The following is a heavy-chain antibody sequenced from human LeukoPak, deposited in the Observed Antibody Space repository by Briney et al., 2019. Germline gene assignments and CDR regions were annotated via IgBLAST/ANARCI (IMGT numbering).Heavy chain of an antibody. CDR3: AKGWRQVDY. CDR1: GFTFSNYA. J-gene: IGHJ4*02. D-gene: IGHD2-15*01. CDR2: VSYDGSNK. V-gene: IGHV3-30*18. Sequence: GRSLRLSCAASGFTFSNYAMCWVRQAPGKGLEWVAVVSYDGSNKYYADSVKGRFTISRDTSKNTLYLHMNSLRGEDTAVYYCAKGWRQVDYWGQGTLVTVSS.